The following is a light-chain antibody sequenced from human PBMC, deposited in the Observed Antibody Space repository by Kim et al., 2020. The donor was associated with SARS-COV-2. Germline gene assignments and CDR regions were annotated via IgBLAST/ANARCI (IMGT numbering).Light chain of an antibody. CDR2: YDS. CDR3: QVWYTSSDHWV. Sequence: SYELTQPPSVSVAPGKTARITCGGNNIGSKSVHWYQQKPGQAPVLVIYYDSDRPSGIPERFSGSNSGNTATLTISRVEAGDEADYYCQVWYTSSDHWVFG. J-gene: IGLJ3*02. V-gene: IGLV3-21*04. CDR1: NIGSKS.